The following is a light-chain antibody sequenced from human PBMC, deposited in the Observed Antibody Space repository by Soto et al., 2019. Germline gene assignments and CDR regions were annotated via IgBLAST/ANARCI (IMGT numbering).Light chain of an antibody. CDR1: QNVSRY. CDR2: DAS. V-gene: IGKV3-11*01. J-gene: IGKJ1*01. Sequence: EIVLTQSPATLSLSPGERATLSCRASQNVSRYLAWYQQKPGQAPRLLIYDASNRATGIPAKFSGSGSGTDFTLTISSLEPEDFAIYYCQQYNNWPPETFGQGTKVEIK. CDR3: QQYNNWPPET.